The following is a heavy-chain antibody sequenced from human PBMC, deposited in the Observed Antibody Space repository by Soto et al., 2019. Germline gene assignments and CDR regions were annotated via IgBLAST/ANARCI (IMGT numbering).Heavy chain of an antibody. CDR2: IVGSGGST. J-gene: IGHJ6*02. CDR3: AKPGSLVRGTSYYYGMDV. D-gene: IGHD3-10*01. Sequence: EVQLLESGGGLVQPGGSLRLSCAASGFTLSSYGMSWVRQAPGKGLEWVSTIVGSGGSTDYADSVKGRFTISRDNSKNTLYLQMNSLRAEDTAIYYCAKPGSLVRGTSYYYGMDVWGQGTTVTVSS. V-gene: IGHV3-23*01. CDR1: GFTLSSYG.